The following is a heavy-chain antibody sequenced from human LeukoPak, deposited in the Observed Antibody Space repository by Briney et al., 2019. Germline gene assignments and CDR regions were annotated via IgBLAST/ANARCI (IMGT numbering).Heavy chain of an antibody. CDR3: ARQTGSGLFILP. CDR1: GVPISSSNSY. J-gene: IGHJ4*02. D-gene: IGHD3/OR15-3a*01. CDR2: IYYSGNT. V-gene: IGHV4-39*01. Sequence: SETLSLTCTVSGVPISSSNSYWGWIRQPPGKGLEWIGSIYYSGNTYYNASLKSQVSISIDTSKNQFSLRLTSVTAADTAVYYCARQTGSGLFILPGGQGTLVTVSS.